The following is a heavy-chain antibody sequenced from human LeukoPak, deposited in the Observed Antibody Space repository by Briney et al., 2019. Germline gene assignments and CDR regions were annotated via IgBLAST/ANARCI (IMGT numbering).Heavy chain of an antibody. CDR2: IDWDDNK. J-gene: IGHJ4*02. Sequence: SGPALVKPTQTLTLTCTFSGFSLSTNKMRVSWVRQSPGRALEWLARIDWDDNKFYNTSLKTRLTISKDTSKNRVVLTMTDVDPVDTATYCCARTVAGRTFDYWGQGTLVTVSS. D-gene: IGHD6-19*01. CDR3: ARTVAGRTFDY. V-gene: IGHV2-70*04. CDR1: GFSLSTNKMR.